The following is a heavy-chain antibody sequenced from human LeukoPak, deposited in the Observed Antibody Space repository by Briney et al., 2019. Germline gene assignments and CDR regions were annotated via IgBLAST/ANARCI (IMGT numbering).Heavy chain of an antibody. V-gene: IGHV4-4*02. Sequence: SETLSLTCAVSGDSISSSNWWSWVRQPPGKGLEWIGSIYYSGSTYYNPSLKSRVTISVDTSKNQFSLKLSSVTAADTAVYYCARDGRGIAAYNWFDPWGQGTLVTVSS. CDR1: GDSISSSNW. D-gene: IGHD6-13*01. CDR3: ARDGRGIAAYNWFDP. J-gene: IGHJ5*02. CDR2: IYYSGST.